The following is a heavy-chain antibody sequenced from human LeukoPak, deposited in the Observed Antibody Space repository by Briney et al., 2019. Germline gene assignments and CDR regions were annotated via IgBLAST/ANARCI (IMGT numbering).Heavy chain of an antibody. CDR1: GFTFSNYA. CDR3: ARVASGYFDY. D-gene: IGHD5-12*01. Sequence: PGGSLRLSCAASGFTFSNYAMHWVRQAPGKGLEYVSAISNNGGSTYYADSVKGRFTISRDNPKNTLYLQMGSLRAEDMAVYYCARVASGYFDYWGQGTLVTVSS. V-gene: IGHV3-64*02. J-gene: IGHJ4*02. CDR2: ISNNGGST.